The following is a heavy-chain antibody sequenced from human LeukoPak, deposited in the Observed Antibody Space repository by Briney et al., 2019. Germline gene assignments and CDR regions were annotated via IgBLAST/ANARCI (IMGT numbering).Heavy chain of an antibody. D-gene: IGHD1-26*01. Sequence: SETLSLTCTVSGDSISSFYWSWIRQPAGKGLEWIGRIYSSGSTNFNPSLKSRVTMSVDTSKNQFSLRVTSVTAADTAVYYCARHGPYLGRLGWFDPWGRGTLVIASS. V-gene: IGHV4-4*07. J-gene: IGHJ5*02. CDR1: GDSISSFY. CDR3: ARHGPYLGRLGWFDP. CDR2: IYSSGST.